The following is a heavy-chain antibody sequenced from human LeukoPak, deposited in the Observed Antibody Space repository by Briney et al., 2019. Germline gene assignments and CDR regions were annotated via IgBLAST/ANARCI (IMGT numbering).Heavy chain of an antibody. CDR2: INAGNGNT. CDR3: ARASISPWGPKFFDY. D-gene: IGHD6-6*01. J-gene: IGHJ4*02. Sequence: ASVKVSCKASGYTFTSYAMHWVRQAPGQRLEWMGWINAGNGNTKYSQKFQGRVTITRDTSASTAYMEPSSLRSEDTAVYYCARASISPWGPKFFDYWGQGTLVTVSS. CDR1: GYTFTSYA. V-gene: IGHV1-3*01.